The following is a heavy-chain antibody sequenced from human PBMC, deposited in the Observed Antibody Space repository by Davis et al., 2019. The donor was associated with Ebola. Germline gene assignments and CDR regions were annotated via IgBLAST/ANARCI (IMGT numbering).Heavy chain of an antibody. CDR1: GFTFSSYA. V-gene: IGHV3-30-3*01. D-gene: IGHD2-2*01. CDR2: ISYDGSNK. CDR3: AKDPNSSTHPFYNWFDP. Sequence: PGRSLRLSCAASGFTFSSYAMHWVRQAPGKGLEWVAVISYDGSNKYYADSVKGRLTISRHNSKNTLYLQMNSLRAEYTAVYYCAKDPNSSTHPFYNWFDPWGQGTLVTVSS. J-gene: IGHJ5*02.